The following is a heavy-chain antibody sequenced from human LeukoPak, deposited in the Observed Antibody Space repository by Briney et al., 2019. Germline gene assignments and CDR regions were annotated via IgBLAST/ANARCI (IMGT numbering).Heavy chain of an antibody. Sequence: GGSLRLSCAASGFTFSSYWMSWVRQAPGKGLEWVANIKQDGSEKYYVDSVKGRFTISRDNAKNSLYLQMNSLRAEDTAVYYCARSNAIAQNYYDSSGLYYFDYWGQGTLVTVSS. D-gene: IGHD3-22*01. J-gene: IGHJ4*02. CDR3: ARSNAIAQNYYDSSGLYYFDY. V-gene: IGHV3-7*01. CDR2: IKQDGSEK. CDR1: GFTFSSYW.